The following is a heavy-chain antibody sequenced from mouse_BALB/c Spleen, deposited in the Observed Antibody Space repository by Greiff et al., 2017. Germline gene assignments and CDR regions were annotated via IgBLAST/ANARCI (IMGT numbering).Heavy chain of an antibody. J-gene: IGHJ4*01. CDR2: INPDSSTI. Sequence: DVMLVESGGGLVQPGGSLKLSCAASGFTFSSYWMSWVRQAPGKGLEWIGEINPDSSTINYTPSLKDKFIISRDNAKNTLYLQMSKVRSEDTALYYCASLSTTLGATRGYAMDYWGQGTSVTVSS. V-gene: IGHV4-1*02. CDR3: ASLSTTLGATRGYAMDY. D-gene: IGHD1-1*01. CDR1: GFTFSSYW.